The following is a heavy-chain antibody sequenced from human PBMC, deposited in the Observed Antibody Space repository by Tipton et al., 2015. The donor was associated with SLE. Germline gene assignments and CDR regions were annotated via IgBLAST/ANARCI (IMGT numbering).Heavy chain of an antibody. V-gene: IGHV3-23*05. D-gene: IGHD6-13*01. CDR1: GFTFSYYA. CDR3: ARVIAAPPYGMDV. Sequence: SLRLSCAASGFTFSYYAMGWVRQTPEKGLEWVSTIYGSPRAYYADSVKGRFTISRDNSKNTLYLQMNSLRVDDTAVYYCARVIAAPPYGMDVWGHGTTVTVSS. CDR2: IYGSPRA. J-gene: IGHJ6*02.